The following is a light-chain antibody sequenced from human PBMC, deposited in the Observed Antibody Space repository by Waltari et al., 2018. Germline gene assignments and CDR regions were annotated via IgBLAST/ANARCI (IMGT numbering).Light chain of an antibody. CDR1: QYINTY. J-gene: IGKJ1*01. CDR2: SAS. Sequence: DIQMTKSPSSLSASVTDRVTITCRASQYINTYVNWYQQKAEKAPQLLIYSASSLQSGVPSRFSGSGSGTEFTLTISSREPEDFATYFCQQSYNTPPTFGQGTKVDI. V-gene: IGKV1-39*01. CDR3: QQSYNTPPT.